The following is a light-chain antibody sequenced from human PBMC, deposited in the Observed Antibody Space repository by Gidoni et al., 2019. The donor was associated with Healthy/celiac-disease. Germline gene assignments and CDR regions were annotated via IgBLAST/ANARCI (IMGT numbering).Light chain of an antibody. J-gene: IGKJ3*01. Sequence: IQMTQSPSTLSASVGDRVTITCRASQSIRSWLDWYQQKPGKAPKLLIYKASSLESGVPSRFSGSGSGTEFTLTISSPQPDDFATYDCQQYNSYLFTFXPXTKVDIK. CDR1: QSIRSW. CDR2: KAS. V-gene: IGKV1-5*03. CDR3: QQYNSYLFT.